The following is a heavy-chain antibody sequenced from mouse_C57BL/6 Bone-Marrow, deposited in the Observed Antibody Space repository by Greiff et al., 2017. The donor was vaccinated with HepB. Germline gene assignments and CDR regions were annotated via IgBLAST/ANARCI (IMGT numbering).Heavy chain of an antibody. D-gene: IGHD2-2*01. V-gene: IGHV5-4*01. Sequence: EVKLVESGGGLVKPGGSLKLSCAASGFTFSSYAMSWVRQTPEKRLEWVATISDGGSYTYYPDNVKGRFTISRDNAKNNLYLQMSHLKSEDTAMYYCARDIYYGYIHWYFDVWGTGTTVTVSS. CDR1: GFTFSSYA. J-gene: IGHJ1*03. CDR2: ISDGGSYT. CDR3: ARDIYYGYIHWYFDV.